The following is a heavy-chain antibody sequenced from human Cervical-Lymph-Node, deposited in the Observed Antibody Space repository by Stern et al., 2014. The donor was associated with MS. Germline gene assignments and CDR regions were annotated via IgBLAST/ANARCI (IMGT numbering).Heavy chain of an antibody. V-gene: IGHV3-15*01. J-gene: IGHJ5*02. CDR3: TTDGKYNSSTSSFWFDP. CDR1: GLTFSNAW. Sequence: EEQLVESGGGLVKPGGSLRLSCAVSGLTFSNAWMAWFRQAPGKGLEWVGRIKSKSNGGTADFAAPVKGRFTMSRDDSKDTLYLEMNSLKTDDTAVYYCTTDGKYNSSTSSFWFDPWGQGTLVTVSS. D-gene: IGHD6-6*01. CDR2: IKSKSNGGTA.